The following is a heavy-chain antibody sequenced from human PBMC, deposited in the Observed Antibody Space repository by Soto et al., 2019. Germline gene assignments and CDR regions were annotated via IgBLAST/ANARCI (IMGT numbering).Heavy chain of an antibody. Sequence: QVQLQQSGPGLVKPSQTLSLTCAISGDSVSSNSAAWNWIRQSPSRGLEWLGRTYYRSKWYNDYAVSVKSRLTMSPDTSKNQFSLQLNSVSPEDTPVYYCARDRLDSNAQNNYYYYYGMDVWGQGTTVTGSS. CDR2: TYYRSKWYN. CDR1: GDSVSSNSAA. CDR3: ARDRLDSNAQNNYYYYYGMDV. J-gene: IGHJ6*02. V-gene: IGHV6-1*01. D-gene: IGHD5-18*01.